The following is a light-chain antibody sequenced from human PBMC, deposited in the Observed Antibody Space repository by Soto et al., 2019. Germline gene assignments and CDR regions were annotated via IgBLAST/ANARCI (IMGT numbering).Light chain of an antibody. Sequence: EIVMTQSPATLSVSPGERATLSCRASQSVSGNLAWYQQKPGQAPRLLIYGASTRATGIPARFSGSGSGTEFTLTISSLQSEDLAVDYCQQYNNWPPTFGQGTKVEIK. CDR1: QSVSGN. CDR2: GAS. V-gene: IGKV3D-15*01. J-gene: IGKJ1*01. CDR3: QQYNNWPPT.